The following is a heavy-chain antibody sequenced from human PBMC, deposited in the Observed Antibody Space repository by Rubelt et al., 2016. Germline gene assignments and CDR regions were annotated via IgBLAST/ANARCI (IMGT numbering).Heavy chain of an antibody. J-gene: IGHJ5*02. V-gene: IGHV4-61*01. CDR2: IYYSGST. Sequence: QLQLQESGPGLVKPSETLSLTCTVSGGSISSSSYYWSWIRQPPGKGLEWIGYIYYSGSTNYNPSLKSRVTISVDTSKNQFSLKLSSVTAADTAVYYCARADDHNWFDPWGQGTLVTVSS. CDR3: ARADDHNWFDP. CDR1: GGSISSSSYY.